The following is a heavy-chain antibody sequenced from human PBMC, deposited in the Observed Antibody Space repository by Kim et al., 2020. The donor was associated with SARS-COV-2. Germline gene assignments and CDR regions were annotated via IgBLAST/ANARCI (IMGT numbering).Heavy chain of an antibody. V-gene: IGHV3-66*01. CDR3: AREEDDFGANSGYFDY. CDR2: IYSGGTD. D-gene: IGHD4-17*01. Sequence: GGSLRLSCAASGFTVSSNFMSWVRQAPGKGLEWVSVIYSGGTDRYAESVKGRFTISRDYSKNTLNLQMERLRVEDTAIYYCAREEDDFGANSGYFDYWGQGVLVTVSS. J-gene: IGHJ4*02. CDR1: GFTVSSNF.